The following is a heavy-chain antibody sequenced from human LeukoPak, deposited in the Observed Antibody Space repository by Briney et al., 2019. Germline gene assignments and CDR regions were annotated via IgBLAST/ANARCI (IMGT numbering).Heavy chain of an antibody. CDR1: GGTFSSYG. D-gene: IGHD3-16*02. V-gene: IGHV1-18*01. CDR3: ARVMITFGGVIVMDY. J-gene: IGHJ4*02. Sequence: GASVKVSCKASGGTFSSYGISWVRQAPGQRLEWMGWISAYNGNTNYAQKLQGRVTMTTDTSTSTAYMELRSLRSDDTAVYYCARVMITFGGVIVMDYWGQGTLVTVSS. CDR2: ISAYNGNT.